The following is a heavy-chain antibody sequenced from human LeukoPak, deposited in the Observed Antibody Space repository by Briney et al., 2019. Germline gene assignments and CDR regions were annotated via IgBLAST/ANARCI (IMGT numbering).Heavy chain of an antibody. CDR3: ARDTVYDILTGHTEGYFDY. D-gene: IGHD3-9*01. CDR1: GFTFSSYS. J-gene: IGHJ4*02. Sequence: GGSLILSCAASGFTFSSYSMNWVREAPGRAREGFSSISRCRYIYYADSVKGRFTISRDNAKNSLYLQMNSLRAEDTAVYYCARDTVYDILTGHTEGYFDYWGQGTLVTVSS. CDR2: ISRCRYI. V-gene: IGHV3-21*01.